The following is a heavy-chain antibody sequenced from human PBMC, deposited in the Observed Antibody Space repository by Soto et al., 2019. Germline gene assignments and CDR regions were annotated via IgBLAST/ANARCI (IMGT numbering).Heavy chain of an antibody. Sequence: ASVKVSCKASGYTFTSYGISWVRQAPGQGLEWMGWISAYNGNTNYAQKLQGRVTMTTDTSTSTAYMELRSLRSDDTAVYYCARDYGSGSSSWPGLITFDYWGQGTLVTVSS. CDR2: ISAYNGNT. J-gene: IGHJ4*02. CDR1: GYTFTSYG. CDR3: ARDYGSGSSSWPGLITFDY. V-gene: IGHV1-18*01. D-gene: IGHD6-13*01.